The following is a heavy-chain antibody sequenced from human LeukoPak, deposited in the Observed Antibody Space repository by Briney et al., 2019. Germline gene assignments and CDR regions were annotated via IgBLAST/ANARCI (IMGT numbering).Heavy chain of an antibody. V-gene: IGHV4-34*01. CDR3: ARHMTTVTKGYFDL. Sequence: PSETLSLTCAVYGGSFSGYYWSWIRQPPGKGLEWIGEINHSGSTNYNPSLKSRVTISVDTSKNQFSLKLSSVTAADTAVYYCARHMTTVTKGYFDLWAVAPWSLSPQ. J-gene: IGHJ2*01. CDR1: GGSFSGYY. D-gene: IGHD4-17*01. CDR2: INHSGST.